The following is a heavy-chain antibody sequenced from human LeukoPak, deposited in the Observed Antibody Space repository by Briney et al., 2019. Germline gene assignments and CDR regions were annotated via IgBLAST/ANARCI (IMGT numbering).Heavy chain of an antibody. CDR3: ARGRKTYYYGSGSYCYFDY. D-gene: IGHD3-10*01. CDR2: INHSGST. CDR1: GGSFSGYY. Sequence: SETLSLTCAVYGGSFSGYYWSWIRQPPGKGLEWIGEINHSGSTNYNPSLKSRVTISVDTSKNQFSLKLSSVTAAGTAVYYCARGRKTYYYGSGSYCYFDYWGQGTLVTVSS. J-gene: IGHJ4*02. V-gene: IGHV4-34*01.